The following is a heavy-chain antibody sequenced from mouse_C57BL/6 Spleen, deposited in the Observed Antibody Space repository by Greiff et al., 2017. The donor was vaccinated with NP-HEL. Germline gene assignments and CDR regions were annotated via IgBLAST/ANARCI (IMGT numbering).Heavy chain of an antibody. CDR2: IDPETGGT. D-gene: IGHD4-1*01. V-gene: IGHV1-15*01. Sequence: QVQLKQSGAELVRPGASVTLSCKASGYTFTDYEMHWVKQTPVHGLEWIGAIDPETGGTAYNQKFKGKAILTADKSSSTAYMELRSLTSEDSAVYYCLNWEGEAYWGQGTLVTVSA. CDR3: LNWEGEAY. J-gene: IGHJ3*01. CDR1: GYTFTDYE.